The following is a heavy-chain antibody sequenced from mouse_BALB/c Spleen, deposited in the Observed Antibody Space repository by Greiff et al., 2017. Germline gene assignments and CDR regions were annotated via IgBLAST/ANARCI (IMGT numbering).Heavy chain of an antibody. V-gene: IGHV1S81*02. D-gene: IGHD2-14*01. CDR3: TRRDYRYDDAMDY. CDR1: GYTFTSYY. CDR2: INPSNGGT. J-gene: IGHJ4*01. Sequence: VQLQQSGAELVKPGASVKLSCKASGYTFTSYYMYWVKQRPGQGLEWIGEINPSNGGTNFNEKFKSKATLTVDKSSSTAYMQLSSLRSEDSAVYYCTRRDYRYDDAMDYWGQGTSVTVSS.